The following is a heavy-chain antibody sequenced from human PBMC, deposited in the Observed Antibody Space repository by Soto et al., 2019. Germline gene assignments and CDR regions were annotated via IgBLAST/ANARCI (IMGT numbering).Heavy chain of an antibody. Sequence: SEPLSPTSPVSGGPISIHYWGSCVRQPPGKGLECIGEIYHSGSANSNPSLKSRVTISVDQFQIQLSLKLAAVTAADSAVYYCASCTSIRCDCAFDIWGQATLLTVS. CDR1: GGPISIHYW. J-gene: IGHJ3*02. D-gene: IGHD2-2*01. CDR2: IYHSGSA. V-gene: IGHV4-4*02. CDR3: ASCTSIRCDCAFDI.